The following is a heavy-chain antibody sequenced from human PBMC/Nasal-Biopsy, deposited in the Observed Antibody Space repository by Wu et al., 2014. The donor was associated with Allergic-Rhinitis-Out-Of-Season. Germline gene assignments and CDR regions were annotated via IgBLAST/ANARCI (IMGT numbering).Heavy chain of an antibody. J-gene: IGHJ6*03. CDR2: IYYSGST. D-gene: IGHD6-19*01. CDR1: GGSISSSTYS. CDR3: ARSGLAGYDFYYMDV. Sequence: TLSLTCAVSGGSISSSTYSWGWIRQPPGKGLEWIGSIYYSGSTYYTPSLKSRVTISVDKSKDQFSLHLTSVTAADTAVYYCARSGLAGYDFYYMDVWGSGTTVTVSS. V-gene: IGHV4-39*07.